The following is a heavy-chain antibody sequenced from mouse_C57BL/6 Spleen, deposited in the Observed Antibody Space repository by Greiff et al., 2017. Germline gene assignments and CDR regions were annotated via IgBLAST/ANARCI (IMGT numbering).Heavy chain of an antibody. V-gene: IGHV1-72*01. D-gene: IGHD3-3*01. CDR3: ARRDSYAMDY. Sequence: QVQLKEPGAELVKPGASVKLSCKASGYTFTSYWMHWVKQRPGRGLEWIGRIDPNSGGTKYNEKFKSKATLTVDKPSSTAYMQLSSLTSEDSAVYYCARRDSYAMDYWGQGTSVTVSS. CDR2: IDPNSGGT. J-gene: IGHJ4*01. CDR1: GYTFTSYW.